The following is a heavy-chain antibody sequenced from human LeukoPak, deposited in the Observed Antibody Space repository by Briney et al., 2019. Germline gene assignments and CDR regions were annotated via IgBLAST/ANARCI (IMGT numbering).Heavy chain of an antibody. D-gene: IGHD6-19*01. CDR1: GYNFSTYW. CDR3: ARRLYDSGWYLDY. Sequence: GESLKISCKGSGYNFSTYWIGWVRQMPGKGLEWMGIFYPSDSDTRYSPSFQGQVTISADKSISTAYLQWSSLKALDTAMYYCARRLYDSGWYLDYWGQGTLVTVSS. J-gene: IGHJ4*02. V-gene: IGHV5-51*01. CDR2: FYPSDSDT.